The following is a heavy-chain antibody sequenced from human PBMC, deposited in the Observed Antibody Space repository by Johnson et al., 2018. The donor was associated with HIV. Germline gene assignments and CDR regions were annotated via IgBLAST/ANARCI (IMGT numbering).Heavy chain of an antibody. V-gene: IGHV3-74*02. Sequence: VQLVESGGGLVQPGGSLRLSCVVSGFTFSSYWMHWVRQAPGNGLVWVSRINSDGSSTSYADSVKGRFTISRDNAKNTLYLQMNSLKTEDTAVYYCTTAASSSWYGEDAFDIWGQGTMVTVSS. D-gene: IGHD6-13*01. J-gene: IGHJ3*02. CDR3: TTAASSSWYGEDAFDI. CDR1: GFTFSSYW. CDR2: INSDGSST.